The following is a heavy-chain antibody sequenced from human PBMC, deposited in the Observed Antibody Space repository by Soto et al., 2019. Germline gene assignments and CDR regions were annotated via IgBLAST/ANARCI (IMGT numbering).Heavy chain of an antibody. Sequence: SETLSLTCPVSGCSISSGGYYWSWIRQHPGKGLEWIGYIYYSGSTYYNPSLKSRVTISVDTSKNQFSLKLSSVTAADTAVYYCARDQATLSQYYYDSSGYSNAFDIWGQGTMVTVSS. D-gene: IGHD3-22*01. CDR2: IYYSGST. CDR3: ARDQATLSQYYYDSSGYSNAFDI. J-gene: IGHJ3*02. CDR1: GCSISSGGYY. V-gene: IGHV4-31*03.